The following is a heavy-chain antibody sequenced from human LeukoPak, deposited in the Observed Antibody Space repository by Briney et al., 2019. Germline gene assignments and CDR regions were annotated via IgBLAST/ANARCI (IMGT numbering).Heavy chain of an antibody. CDR1: GFTFSTSA. CDR2: IDYDSSHI. J-gene: IGHJ6*03. Sequence: PGGSLRLSCAASGFTFSTSAMNWVRQVPGKGLEWVSSIDYDSSHIYYAASVKGRFTISRDNAKNSLYLQMNSLRAEDTAVYYCARDQVVRGVSGPNYYMDVWGKGTTVTVSS. CDR3: ARDQVVRGVSGPNYYMDV. V-gene: IGHV3-21*01. D-gene: IGHD3-10*01.